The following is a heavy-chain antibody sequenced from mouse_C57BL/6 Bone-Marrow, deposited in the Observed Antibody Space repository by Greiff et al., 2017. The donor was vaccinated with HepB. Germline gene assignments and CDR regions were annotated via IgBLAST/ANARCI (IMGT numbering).Heavy chain of an antibody. CDR3: AKLRYYGSSYWFAY. D-gene: IGHD1-1*01. V-gene: IGHV2-9*01. Sequence: QVQLKESGPGLVAPSQRLSITCTVSGFSLTSYGVDWVRQPPGKGLEWLGVIWGGGSTNYNSALMSRLSISKDNSKSQVFLKMNSLQTDDTSMYYCAKLRYYGSSYWFAYWGQGTLVTVSA. J-gene: IGHJ3*01. CDR1: GFSLTSYG. CDR2: IWGGGST.